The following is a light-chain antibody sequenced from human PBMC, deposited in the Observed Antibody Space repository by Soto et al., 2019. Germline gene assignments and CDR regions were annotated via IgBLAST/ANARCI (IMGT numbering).Light chain of an antibody. CDR2: VNT. V-gene: IGLV1-40*01. Sequence: QSVLTQPPSVSGAPGQRVTISCSGSSSNIGTYDVHWYQQLPGTAPKLLIYVNTNRPSGVPDRFSGSKSGSSASLAITGLQVEDEADYYCQSYDSSLISLIFGPGTKLTVL. CDR3: QSYDSSLISLI. CDR1: SSNIGTYD. J-gene: IGLJ1*01.